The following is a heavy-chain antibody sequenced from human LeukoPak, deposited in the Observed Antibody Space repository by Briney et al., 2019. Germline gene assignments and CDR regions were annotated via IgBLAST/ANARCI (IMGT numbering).Heavy chain of an antibody. CDR3: ALTSWYSGSYFGYLREYYFDY. CDR1: GFTFSSYS. CDR2: ISSSSSYI. J-gene: IGHJ4*02. D-gene: IGHD1-26*01. Sequence: GGSLRLSCAASGFTFSSYSMNWVRQAPGKGLEWVSSISSSSSYIYYADSVKGRFTISRDNAKNSLYLQMNSLRAEDTAVYYCALTSWYSGSYFGYLREYYFDYWGQGTLVTVSS. V-gene: IGHV3-21*04.